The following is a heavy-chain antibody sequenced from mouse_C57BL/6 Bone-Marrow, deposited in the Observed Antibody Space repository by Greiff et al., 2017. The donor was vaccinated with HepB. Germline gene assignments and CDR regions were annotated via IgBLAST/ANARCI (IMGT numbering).Heavy chain of an antibody. CDR3: AREIPYYYGSSYESY. D-gene: IGHD1-1*01. V-gene: IGHV1-81*01. CDR2: IYPRSGNT. CDR1: GYTFTSYG. J-gene: IGHJ2*01. Sequence: QVQLQQSGAELARPGASVKLSCKASGYTFTSYGISWVKQRTGQGLEWIGEIYPRSGNTYYNEKFKGKATLTADKSSSTAYMEHRSLTSEDSAVYFCAREIPYYYGSSYESYWGQGTTLTVAS.